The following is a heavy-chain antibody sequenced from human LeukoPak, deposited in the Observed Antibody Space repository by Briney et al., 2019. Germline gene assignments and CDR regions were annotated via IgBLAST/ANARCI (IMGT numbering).Heavy chain of an antibody. CDR2: INHSGST. Sequence: SETLSLTCAVYGGSFSGYYWSWIRQPPGKGLEWIGEINHSGSTNYNPSLKSRVTISVDTSKNQFSLKLSSVTAADTAVYYCARVLRYFDWLFSPFNWFDPWGQGTLVSVSS. CDR3: ARVLRYFDWLFSPFNWFDP. D-gene: IGHD3-9*01. J-gene: IGHJ5*02. CDR1: GGSFSGYY. V-gene: IGHV4-34*01.